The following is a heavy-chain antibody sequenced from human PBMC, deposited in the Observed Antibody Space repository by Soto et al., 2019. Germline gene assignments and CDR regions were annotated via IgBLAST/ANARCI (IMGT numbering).Heavy chain of an antibody. CDR1: SGSISSRNC. Sequence: QVKLQESGQGLVKPSGTLSLTCAASSGSISSRNCGSWVRQPQGKGLGWIGEIYHSGSTNYNPSLKSRVTISVDKSKNQFSLKLSSVTAADTAVYYCARDHPDYGDYARWYFDLWGRGTLVTVSS. J-gene: IGHJ2*01. V-gene: IGHV4-4*02. D-gene: IGHD4-17*01. CDR3: ARDHPDYGDYARWYFDL. CDR2: IYHSGST.